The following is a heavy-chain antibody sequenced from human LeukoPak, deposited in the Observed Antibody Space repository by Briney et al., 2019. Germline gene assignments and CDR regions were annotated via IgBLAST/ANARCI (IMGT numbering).Heavy chain of an antibody. CDR3: ARDRSIAVAGRRSWYFDL. CDR2: ISSSSSYI. V-gene: IGHV3-21*01. CDR1: GFTFSSYS. J-gene: IGHJ2*01. Sequence: GGSLRLSCAASGFTFSSYSMNWVRQAPGKGLEWVSSISSSSSYIYYTDSVKGRFTISRDNAKNSLYLQMNSLRAEDTAVYYCARDRSIAVAGRRSWYFDLWGRGTLVTVSS. D-gene: IGHD6-19*01.